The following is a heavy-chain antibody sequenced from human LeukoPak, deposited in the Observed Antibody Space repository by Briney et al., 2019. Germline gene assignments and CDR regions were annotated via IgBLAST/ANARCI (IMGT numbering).Heavy chain of an antibody. CDR2: IYHSGST. V-gene: IGHV4-38-2*02. J-gene: IGHJ6*03. D-gene: IGHD1-1*01. CDR1: GYSISSGYY. CDR3: ATTGPYYYYYYMDV. Sequence: KTSETLSLTCTISGYSISSGYYWGWIRQPPGKGLEWIGSIYHSGSTYYNPSLKSRVTISVDTSKNQFSLKLSSVTAADTAVYYCATTGPYYYYYYMDVWGKGTTVTISS.